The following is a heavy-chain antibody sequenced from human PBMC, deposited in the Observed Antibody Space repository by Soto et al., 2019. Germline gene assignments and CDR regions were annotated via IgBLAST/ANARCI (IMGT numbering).Heavy chain of an antibody. D-gene: IGHD7-27*01. Sequence: LSLTCTVSGGSISSGGYYWSWIRQHPGKGLEWIGYIYYSGSTYYNPSLKSRVTISVDTSKNQFSLKLSSVTAADTAVYYCARVLTGGDAFDIWGQGTMVTVSS. CDR3: ARVLTGGDAFDI. CDR1: GGSISSGGYY. CDR2: IYYSGST. V-gene: IGHV4-31*03. J-gene: IGHJ3*02.